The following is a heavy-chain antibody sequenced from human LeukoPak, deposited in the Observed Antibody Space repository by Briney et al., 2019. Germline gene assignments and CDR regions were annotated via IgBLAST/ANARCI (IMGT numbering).Heavy chain of an antibody. CDR2: INPSGGST. D-gene: IGHD6-13*01. J-gene: IGHJ4*02. CDR1: GYTFTSYY. Sequence: GASVKVSCMASGYTFTSYYMHWVRQAPGQGLEWMGIINPSGGSTSYAQKFQGRVTMTRDTSTSTVYMELSSLRSEDTAVYYCASSIRDSSSWYGGDSSGPGDYWGQGTLVTVSS. V-gene: IGHV1-46*01. CDR3: ASSIRDSSSWYGGDSSGPGDY.